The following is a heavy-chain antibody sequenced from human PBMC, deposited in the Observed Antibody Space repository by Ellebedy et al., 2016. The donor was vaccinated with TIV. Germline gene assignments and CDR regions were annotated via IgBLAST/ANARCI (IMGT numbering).Heavy chain of an antibody. J-gene: IGHJ6*03. CDR2: INPNSGGT. Sequence: ASVKVSXKASGYTFTGYYMHWVRQAPGQGLEWMGWINPNSGGTNYAQKFQGRVTMTRDTSISTAYMELSRLRSDDTAVYYCAREWNEYCSSTSCYTSYYYYYYMDVWGKGTTVTVSS. D-gene: IGHD2-2*02. V-gene: IGHV1-2*02. CDR3: AREWNEYCSSTSCYTSYYYYYYMDV. CDR1: GYTFTGYY.